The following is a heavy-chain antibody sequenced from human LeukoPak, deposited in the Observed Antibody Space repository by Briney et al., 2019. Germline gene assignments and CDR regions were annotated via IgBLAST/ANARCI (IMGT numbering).Heavy chain of an antibody. CDR3: AREHYDILTGYYGLDAFDI. V-gene: IGHV1-69*04. D-gene: IGHD3-9*01. J-gene: IGHJ3*02. Sequence: SVKVSCKASGGTFSSYAISWVRQAPGQGLEWMGRIIPILGIANYAQKFQGRVTITADKSTSTAYIELSSLRSEDTAVYYCAREHYDILTGYYGLDAFDIWGQGTMVTVSS. CDR1: GGTFSSYA. CDR2: IIPILGIA.